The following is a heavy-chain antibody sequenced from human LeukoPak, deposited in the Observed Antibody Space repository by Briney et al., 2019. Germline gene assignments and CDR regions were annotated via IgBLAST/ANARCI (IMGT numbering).Heavy chain of an antibody. J-gene: IGHJ6*03. CDR1: GGSISSYY. Sequence: PSETLSLTCTVSGGSISSYYWSWIRQPPGKGLEWIGYIYYSGSTNYNPSLKSRVTISVDTSKNQFSLKLSSVTAADTAVYYCARNGGYDYYYYYYMDVWGKGTTVTISS. CDR3: ARNGGYDYYYYYYMDV. V-gene: IGHV4-59*01. CDR2: IYYSGST. D-gene: IGHD5-12*01.